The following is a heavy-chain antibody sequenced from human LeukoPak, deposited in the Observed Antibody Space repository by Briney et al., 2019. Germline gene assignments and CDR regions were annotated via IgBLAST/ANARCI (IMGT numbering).Heavy chain of an antibody. V-gene: IGHV3-33*01. D-gene: IGHD6-13*01. Sequence: GGSLRLSCAASGFIFSSYGMHWVRQAPGKGLEWVAVIWYDGSKKYYADSVKGRFIISRDNSRNTLYLQMNSLRPEDTAVYYCARVSSSSWSYHFDYWGQGTLVTVSS. CDR3: ARVSSSSWSYHFDY. CDR2: IWYDGSKK. CDR1: GFIFSSYG. J-gene: IGHJ4*02.